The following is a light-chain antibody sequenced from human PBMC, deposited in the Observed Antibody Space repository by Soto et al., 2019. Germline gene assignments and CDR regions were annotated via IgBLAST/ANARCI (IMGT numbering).Light chain of an antibody. CDR3: TSYTSSNTLV. CDR2: EVS. V-gene: IGLV2-14*01. Sequence: QSALTQPASVSGSPGQSITISCTGTTSDVRGYNYVSWYQHHPGKAPKLMIFEVSNRPSGVSNRFSGSTSGNTASLTISGLQTEDEADYYCTSYTSSNTLVFGTGTKVTVL. CDR1: TSDVRGYNY. J-gene: IGLJ1*01.